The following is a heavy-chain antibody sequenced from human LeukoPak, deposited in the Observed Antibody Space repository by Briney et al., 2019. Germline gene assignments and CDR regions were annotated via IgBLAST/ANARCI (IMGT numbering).Heavy chain of an antibody. D-gene: IGHD3-9*01. CDR3: ARDLSHYDILTGYYNWFDP. CDR2: IYYSGST. J-gene: IGHJ5*02. CDR1: GGSISSSSYY. V-gene: IGHV4-61*01. Sequence: SETLSLTCTVSGGSISSSSYYWSWIRQPPGKGLEWIGYIYYSGSTNYNPSLKSRVTISVDTSKNQFSLKLSSVTAADTAVYYCARDLSHYDILTGYYNWFDPWGQGTLVTVSS.